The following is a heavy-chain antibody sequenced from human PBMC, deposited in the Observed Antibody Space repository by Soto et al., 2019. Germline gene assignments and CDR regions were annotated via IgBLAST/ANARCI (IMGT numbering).Heavy chain of an antibody. V-gene: IGHV1-18*01. J-gene: IGHJ5*02. CDR3: ARGGQWPPTRHFDP. CDR1: GYIFTSYG. Sequence: ASVKGSCKTSGYIFTSYGISWVRQAPGQGLEWMGWISAYNGNTNYAQELQGRVTMTTDTSTSTAYMELRSLRSDDTAVYYCARGGQWPPTRHFDPWGQGTLVTVS. D-gene: IGHD6-19*01. CDR2: ISAYNGNT.